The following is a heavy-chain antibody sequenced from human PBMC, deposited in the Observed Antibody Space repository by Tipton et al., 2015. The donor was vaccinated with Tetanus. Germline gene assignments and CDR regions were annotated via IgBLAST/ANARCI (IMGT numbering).Heavy chain of an antibody. D-gene: IGHD6-6*01. Sequence: QLVQSGAEVKKPGESLKISCKASGYIFTNYWIAWVRQMPGKGLEYMGIIFPSDSETRYNPTFRGQVTMSVDKATTTAYLQWSSLVAADSAAYYCARHGSIGARQNRFDAWGQGTPVTVSS. V-gene: IGHV5-51*01. CDR1: GYIFTNYW. J-gene: IGHJ5*02. CDR3: ARHGSIGARQNRFDA. CDR2: IFPSDSET.